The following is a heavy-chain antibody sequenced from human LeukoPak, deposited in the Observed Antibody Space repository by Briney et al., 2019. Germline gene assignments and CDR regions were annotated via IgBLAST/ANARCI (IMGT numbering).Heavy chain of an antibody. J-gene: IGHJ4*02. CDR2: IYHSGST. D-gene: IGHD3-22*01. V-gene: IGHV4-38-2*01. CDR1: GYSISSGYY. CDR3: AGALNSSGYPNFDY. Sequence: PSETLSLTRAVSGYSISSGYYWGWIRQPPGKGLEWIGSIYHSGSTYYNPSLKSRVTISVDTSKNQFSLKLSSVTAADTAVYYCAGALNSSGYPNFDYWGQGTLVTVSS.